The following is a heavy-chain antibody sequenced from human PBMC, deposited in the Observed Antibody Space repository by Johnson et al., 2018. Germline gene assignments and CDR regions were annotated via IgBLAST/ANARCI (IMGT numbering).Heavy chain of an antibody. Sequence: VQLVQSGGGLVQPGRSLRLSCTASGFTFGDYAMSWFRQAPGKGLEWVGFIRSKAYGGTTEYAASVKGRFTIKRDDSKSIPYLEMNSLKTEETAVYYWTRDEGGYGDYDYYYMDVWGKGTTVTVSS. V-gene: IGHV3-49*03. CDR1: GFTFGDYA. D-gene: IGHD4-17*01. J-gene: IGHJ6*03. CDR3: TRDEGGYGDYDYYYMDV. CDR2: IRSKAYGGTT.